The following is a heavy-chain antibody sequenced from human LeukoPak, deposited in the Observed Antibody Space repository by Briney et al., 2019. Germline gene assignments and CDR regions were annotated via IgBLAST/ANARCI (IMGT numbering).Heavy chain of an antibody. CDR3: ARDEIGYYGSGSYYH. CDR1: GFTFDDYG. V-gene: IGHV3-21*01. D-gene: IGHD3-10*01. Sequence: PGGSLRLSCAASGFTFDDYGMSWVRQAPGKGLEWVSSISSSSSYIYYADSVKGRFTISRDNTKNSLYLQMNSLRAEDTAVYYCARDEIGYYGSGSYYHWGQGTLVTVSS. J-gene: IGHJ4*02. CDR2: ISSSSSYI.